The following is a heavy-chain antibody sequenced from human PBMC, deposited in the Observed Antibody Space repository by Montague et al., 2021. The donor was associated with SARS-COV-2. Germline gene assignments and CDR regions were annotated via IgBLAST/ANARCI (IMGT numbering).Heavy chain of an antibody. J-gene: IGHJ6*02. CDR1: DVPTSAHF. V-gene: IGHV4-59*11. CDR3: AREQQLAPRGVGVDA. D-gene: IGHD6-13*01. CDR2: ISYSEST. Sequence: SETLSLTCTVSDVPTSAHFWSWIRQSPEKGLEWIGYISYSESTKYSPSLTSRVTISLGSSRKHLPLELRSVTAAATAVDYCAREQQLAPRGVGVDAWGQGTRVIVTS.